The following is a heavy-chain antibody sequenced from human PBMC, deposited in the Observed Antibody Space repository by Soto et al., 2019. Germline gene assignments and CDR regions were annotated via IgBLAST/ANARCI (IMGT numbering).Heavy chain of an antibody. CDR3: SRQIGAPGP. D-gene: IGHD1-26*01. CDR2: IHSDGSNT. J-gene: IGHJ5*02. Sequence: GGSLRLSCEASGFTFRNYWTHWVRQAPGKGLVWVSSIHSDGSNTNYAESVRGRFTISRDNAKNTLYLQMNSLRAEDTAVYYCSRQIGAPGPWGQGTLVTVSS. CDR1: GFTFRNYW. V-gene: IGHV3-74*01.